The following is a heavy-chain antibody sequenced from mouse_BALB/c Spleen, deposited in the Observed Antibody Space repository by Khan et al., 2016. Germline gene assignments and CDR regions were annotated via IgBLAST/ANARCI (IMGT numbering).Heavy chain of an antibody. Sequence: EVQLQESGPGLVKPSQSLSLTCTVTGYSITSDYAWNWIRQFPGNKLECMGYISSSGSIIYNPSLKSRISITRDSSKNQSFLQLISVNTEDPATSYCASSGPHYSNFSTWGRGTRITVAA. D-gene: IGHD2-5*01. CDR3: ASSGPHYSNFST. CDR1: GYSITSDYA. V-gene: IGHV3-2*02. J-gene: IGHJ3*01. CDR2: ISSSGSI.